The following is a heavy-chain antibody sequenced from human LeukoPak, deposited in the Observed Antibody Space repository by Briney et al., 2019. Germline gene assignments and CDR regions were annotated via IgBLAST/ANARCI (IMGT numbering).Heavy chain of an antibody. V-gene: IGHV3-7*03. J-gene: IGHJ6*03. CDR1: GFTFSSYW. CDR2: IKRDGSEK. D-gene: IGHD3-3*02. CDR3: ARASSFLEWLLPGDYYYYYMDV. Sequence: PGGSLRLSCAASGFTFSSYWMTWVRQAPGKGLQWVAKIKRDGSEKYYVDSVKGRFTISRDNAKSSLYLQMNRLRSDDTAVYYCARASSFLEWLLPGDYYYYYMDVWGKGTTVTVSS.